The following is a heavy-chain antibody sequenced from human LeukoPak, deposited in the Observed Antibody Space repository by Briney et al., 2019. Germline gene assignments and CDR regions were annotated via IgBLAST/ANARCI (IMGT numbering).Heavy chain of an antibody. CDR2: ISAYNGNT. V-gene: IGHV1-18*01. CDR1: GYTFTSYS. CDR3: ARDCSSTSCYVRAYYYYGMDV. D-gene: IGHD2-2*01. J-gene: IGHJ6*02. Sequence: GASVKVSCKASGYTFTSYSISWVRQAPGQGLEGMGWISAYNGNTNYAQKLQGRVTMTTDTSTSTAYMELRSLRSDDTAVYYCARDCSSTSCYVRAYYYYGMDVWGQGTTVTVSS.